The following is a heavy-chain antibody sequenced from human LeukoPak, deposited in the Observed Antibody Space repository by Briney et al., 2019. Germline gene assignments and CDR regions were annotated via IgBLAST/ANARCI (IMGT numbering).Heavy chain of an antibody. J-gene: IGHJ4*02. V-gene: IGHV3-23*01. Sequence: GGSLRLSCAASGFTFSSYAMSWVRQAPGKGLEWVSAISGSGGSTYYADSVKGRFTISRDNSKNTLYLQMNSLRAEDTAVYYCGRGEGYSGHADWGQGTLVTVSS. D-gene: IGHD5-12*01. CDR1: GFTFSSYA. CDR2: ISGSGGST. CDR3: GRGEGYSGHAD.